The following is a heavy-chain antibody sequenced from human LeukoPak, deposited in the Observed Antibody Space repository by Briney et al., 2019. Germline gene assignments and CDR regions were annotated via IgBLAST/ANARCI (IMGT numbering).Heavy chain of an antibody. CDR3: QRVTIFGVVIDFDY. Sequence: ASVKVSCKASGGTFSSHAMSWVRQAPGQGLEWMGGIIPILDITNYAQKFQGRVTLTADTSTATAYMELRGLRSDDTAVYYCQRVTIFGVVIDFDYWGQGTLVAVSS. CDR2: IIPILDIT. D-gene: IGHD3-3*01. J-gene: IGHJ4*02. V-gene: IGHV1-69*10. CDR1: GGTFSSHA.